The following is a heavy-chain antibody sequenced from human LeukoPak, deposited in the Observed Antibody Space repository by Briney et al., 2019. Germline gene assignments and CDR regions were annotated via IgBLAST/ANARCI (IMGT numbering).Heavy chain of an antibody. J-gene: IGHJ4*02. Sequence: SETLSLTCTVSGGSISSYYWSWIRQPPGKGLEWIGYIYYSGSTNYNPSLKSRVTISVDTSKNQFSLKLSSVTAADTAVYYCARERDYGDEIDCWGQGTLVTVSS. CDR2: IYYSGST. CDR1: GGSISSYY. CDR3: ARERDYGDEIDC. D-gene: IGHD4-17*01. V-gene: IGHV4-59*01.